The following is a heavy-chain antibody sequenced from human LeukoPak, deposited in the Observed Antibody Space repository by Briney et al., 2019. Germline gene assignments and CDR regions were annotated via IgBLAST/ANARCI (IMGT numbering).Heavy chain of an antibody. D-gene: IGHD4-17*01. J-gene: IGHJ4*02. CDR2: ISGSSRYI. Sequence: GGSLRLSCVASGFTFSTYSMNWVRQAPGKGLEWVSTISGSSRYIYFADSVRGRFTISRDNAKNSLYLQMSNLRAEDTAVYYCASRLNNGDYGSDCWGQGTLVTVSS. CDR3: ASRLNNGDYGSDC. V-gene: IGHV3-21*01. CDR1: GFTFSTYS.